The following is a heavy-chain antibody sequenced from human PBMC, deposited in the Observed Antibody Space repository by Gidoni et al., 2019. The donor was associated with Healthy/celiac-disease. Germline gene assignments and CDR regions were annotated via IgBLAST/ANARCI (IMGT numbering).Heavy chain of an antibody. CDR2: IYTSGST. V-gene: IGHV4-4*07. J-gene: IGHJ5*02. CDR1: GGSISSYY. D-gene: IGHD4-17*01. Sequence: QVQLQESGPGLVKPSETLSLTCTVPGGSISSYYWSWIRQPAGKGLEWIGRIYTSGSTNYNPSLKSRVTMSVDTSKNQFSLKLSSVTAADTAVYYCARDEGGNDYGDYNWFDPWGQGTLVTVSS. CDR3: ARDEGGNDYGDYNWFDP.